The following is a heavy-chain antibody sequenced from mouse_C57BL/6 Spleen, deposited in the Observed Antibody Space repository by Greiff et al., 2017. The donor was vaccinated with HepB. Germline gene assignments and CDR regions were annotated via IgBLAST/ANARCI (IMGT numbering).Heavy chain of an antibody. CDR3: ASYGNYDAWFAY. Sequence: QVQLKQPGAELVKPGASVKLSCKASGYTFTSYWMHWVKQRPGQGLEWIGMIHPNSGSTNYNEKFKSKATLTVDKSSSTAYMQLSSLTSEDSAVYYCASYGNYDAWFAYWGQGTLVTVSA. D-gene: IGHD2-1*01. CDR1: GYTFTSYW. CDR2: IHPNSGST. J-gene: IGHJ3*01. V-gene: IGHV1-64*01.